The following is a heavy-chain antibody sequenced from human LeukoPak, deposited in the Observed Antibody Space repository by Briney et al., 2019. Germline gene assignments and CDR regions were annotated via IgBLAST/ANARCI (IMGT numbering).Heavy chain of an antibody. J-gene: IGHJ4*02. D-gene: IGHD6-6*01. V-gene: IGHV3-53*01. CDR3: ARVEGSSAAAIDY. Sequence: PGGSLGLSCAAPGFTVISNYMSWFRKAPGKGLEWVSVIYSGGSTYYADSVKGRFTISRDNSKNTLYLQMNSLRAEDTAVYYCARVEGSSAAAIDYWGQGTLATVSS. CDR1: GFTVISNY. CDR2: IYSGGST.